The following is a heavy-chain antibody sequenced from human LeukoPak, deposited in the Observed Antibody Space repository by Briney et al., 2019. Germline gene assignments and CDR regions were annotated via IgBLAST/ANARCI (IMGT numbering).Heavy chain of an antibody. CDR1: GFTFDDYA. J-gene: IGHJ4*02. CDR2: ISWNSGSI. Sequence: PGGSLRLPCAASGFTFDDYAMHWVRQAPGKGLEWVSGISWNSGSIGYADSVKCRFTISRDNAKNSLYLQMNSLRAEDMALYYCAKDTAAAALYYFDYWGQGTLVTVSS. D-gene: IGHD6-13*01. CDR3: AKDTAAAALYYFDY. V-gene: IGHV3-9*03.